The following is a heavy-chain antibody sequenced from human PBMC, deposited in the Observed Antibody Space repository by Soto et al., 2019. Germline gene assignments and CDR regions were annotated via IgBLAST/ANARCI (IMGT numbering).Heavy chain of an antibody. CDR2: ISNSGKTI. V-gene: IGHV3-11*01. D-gene: IGHD6-13*01. CDR1: GFTFSDYY. Sequence: PGGSLRLSCAASGFTFSDYYMSWIRQAPGKGLEWVSYISNSGKTIYYADSLKGRFTISRDNAKNSLYLQMNGLRAEDTAVYYCARSHSSSWYFFDDWGQGTPVTVSS. CDR3: ARSHSSSWYFFDD. J-gene: IGHJ4*02.